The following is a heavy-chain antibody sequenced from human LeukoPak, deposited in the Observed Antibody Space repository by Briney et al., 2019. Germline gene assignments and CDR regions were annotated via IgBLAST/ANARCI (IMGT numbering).Heavy chain of an antibody. D-gene: IGHD3-9*01. J-gene: IGHJ4*02. CDR2: IRDDGSNQ. CDR3: AKDPYVLRYFDY. V-gene: IGHV3-30*02. CDR1: GFTFSSYG. Sequence: GGSLRLSCAASGFTFSSYGMHWVRQAPGKGLEWVTFIRDDGSNQYYADSVKGRFTISRDNSKNTLYLQMNSLRAEDTAVYYCAKDPYVLRYFDYWGQGTLVTVSS.